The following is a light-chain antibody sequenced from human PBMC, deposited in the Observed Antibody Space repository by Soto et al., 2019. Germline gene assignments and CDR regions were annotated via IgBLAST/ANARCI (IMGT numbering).Light chain of an antibody. Sequence: QSALTQPASVSGSPGQSITISCTGTSSDVGGYKYVSWYQQHPGKAPKLMIYEVSNRPSGVSNRFSGSKSGNTASLTISGLQTEDEGDYYCSSYTSTSTRVFGGGTQLTVL. CDR3: SSYTSTSTRV. V-gene: IGLV2-14*01. CDR1: SSDVGGYKY. J-gene: IGLJ2*01. CDR2: EVS.